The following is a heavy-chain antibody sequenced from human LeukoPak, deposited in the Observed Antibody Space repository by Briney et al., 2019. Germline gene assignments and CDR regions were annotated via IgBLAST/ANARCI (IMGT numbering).Heavy chain of an antibody. CDR1: GFTFSSYS. J-gene: IGHJ4*02. CDR2: ISSSSSYI. V-gene: IGHV3-21*01. CDR3: ARSSGWYECLDY. Sequence: PGGSLRLSCAASGFTFSSYSMNWVRQAPGKGLEWVSSISSSSSYIYYADSVKGRFTISRDNAKNSLYRQMNSLRAEDTAVYYCARSSGWYECLDYWGQGTLVTVSS. D-gene: IGHD6-19*01.